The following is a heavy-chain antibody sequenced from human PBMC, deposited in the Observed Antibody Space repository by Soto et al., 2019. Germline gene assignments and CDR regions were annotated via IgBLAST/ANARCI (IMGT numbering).Heavy chain of an antibody. J-gene: IGHJ6*03. CDR2: INHSGST. D-gene: IGHD1-7*01. CDR1: GGSFSGYY. Sequence: QVQLQQWGAGLLKPSETLSLTCAVYGGSFSGYYWSWIRQPPGKGLEWIGEINHSGSTNYNPSLKSRVTISVDTSKNQFSLKLSSVTAADTAVYYCARFSTGTNSFGYYYYMDVWGKGTTVTVSS. V-gene: IGHV4-34*01. CDR3: ARFSTGTNSFGYYYYMDV.